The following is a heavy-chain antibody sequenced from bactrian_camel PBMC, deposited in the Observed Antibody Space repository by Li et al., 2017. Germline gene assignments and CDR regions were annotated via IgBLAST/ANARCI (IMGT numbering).Heavy chain of an antibody. Sequence: VQLVESGGGSVQAGGSLRLSCAFSGYTYSGHCMGWFRQAPGKEREGVAVIAGSGSPGYADSVKGRFTISKDNAKNTLYLQMNSLKPEDTAMYYCGADFPCLASIAYGLAGNFRSWGQGTQVTVS. J-gene: IGHJ6*01. CDR3: GADFPCLASIAYGLAGNFRS. V-gene: IGHV3S26*01. D-gene: IGHD1*01. CDR2: VIAGSGSP. CDR1: GYTYSGHC.